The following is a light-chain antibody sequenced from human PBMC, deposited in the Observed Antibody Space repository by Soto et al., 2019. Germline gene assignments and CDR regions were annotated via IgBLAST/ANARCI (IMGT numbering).Light chain of an antibody. CDR2: DVN. Sequence: QSVLTQPASVSGSPGQSITISCTGTRSDIGAYNFVSWYQQHPGEVPKLILYDVNVRPSGVSNRFSGSKSGNTASLTISGLQVEDEADYYCTSWTTSTTMIFGGGTKVTVL. J-gene: IGLJ2*01. CDR3: TSWTTSTTMI. V-gene: IGLV2-14*03. CDR1: RSDIGAYNF.